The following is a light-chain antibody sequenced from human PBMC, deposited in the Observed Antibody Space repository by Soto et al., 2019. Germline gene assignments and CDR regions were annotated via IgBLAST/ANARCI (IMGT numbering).Light chain of an antibody. CDR3: QQSYSTPQHT. CDR1: QSISSY. Sequence: DIQMTQSPSSLSASVGDRATITCRASQSISSYLNWYQQKPGKAPKLLIYAASSLQSGVPSRFSGSGSGTDFTLTISSLQPEDFATYYCQQSYSTPQHTFGQGTKLEIK. CDR2: AAS. J-gene: IGKJ2*01. V-gene: IGKV1-39*01.